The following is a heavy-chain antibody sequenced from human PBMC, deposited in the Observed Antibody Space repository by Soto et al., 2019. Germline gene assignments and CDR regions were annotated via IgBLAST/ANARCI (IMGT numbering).Heavy chain of an antibody. CDR1: GGSISSYY. Sequence: SETLSLTCTVSGGSISSYYWSWIRQPPGKGLEWIGYIYYSGSTNYNPSLKSRVTISVDTSKNQFSLKLSSVTAADTAVYYCARDSGHSSSSDYYYYMDVWGKGTTVTVSS. J-gene: IGHJ6*03. V-gene: IGHV4-59*01. CDR3: ARDSGHSSSSDYYYYMDV. D-gene: IGHD6-6*01. CDR2: IYYSGST.